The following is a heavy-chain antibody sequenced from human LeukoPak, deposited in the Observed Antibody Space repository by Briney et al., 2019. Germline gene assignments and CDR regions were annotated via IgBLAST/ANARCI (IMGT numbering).Heavy chain of an antibody. J-gene: IGHJ5*02. CDR2: ISSSGSTI. CDR3: ARLIVPDNWFDP. Sequence: PGGSLRLSCAASGFTFSDYYMSWIRQAPGKGLEWISYISSSGSTIYYADSVKGRFTISRDNAKNSLYLQMNSLRAEDTAVYYCARLIVPDNWFDPWGQGTLVTVSS. V-gene: IGHV3-11*04. CDR1: GFTFSDYY. D-gene: IGHD2-15*01.